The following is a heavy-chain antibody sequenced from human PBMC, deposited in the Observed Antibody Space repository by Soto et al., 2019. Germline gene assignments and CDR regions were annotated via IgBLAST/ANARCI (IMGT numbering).Heavy chain of an antibody. J-gene: IGHJ4*02. D-gene: IGHD2-21*02. CDR1: GGSISSGDYY. CDR3: ARARPGDHEFDY. V-gene: IGHV4-30-4*01. CDR2: IYYSGST. Sequence: SETLSLTCTVSGGSISSGDYYWSWIRQPPGKGLEWIGYIYYSGSTYYNPSLKSRVTISVDTSKNQFSLKLSSVTAADTAVYYCARARPGDHEFDYWGQGTLVTVSS.